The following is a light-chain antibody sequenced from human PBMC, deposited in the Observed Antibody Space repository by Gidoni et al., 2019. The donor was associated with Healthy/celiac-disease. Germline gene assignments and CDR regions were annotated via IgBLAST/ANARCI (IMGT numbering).Light chain of an antibody. CDR3: QQYGSSPLT. CDR2: GAS. CDR1: QSVSSSY. Sequence: EIVLTQSPGTLSLSPGERATLSCRASQSVSSSYLAWYQPKPGQAPRLLIYGASSRATGIPDRFSGSGSGTDFTLTISRLEPEDFAVYYGQQYGSSPLTFGGXTKVEIK. V-gene: IGKV3-20*01. J-gene: IGKJ4*01.